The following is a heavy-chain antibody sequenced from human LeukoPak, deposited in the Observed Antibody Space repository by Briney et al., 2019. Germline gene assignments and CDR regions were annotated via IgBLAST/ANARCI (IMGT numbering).Heavy chain of an antibody. V-gene: IGHV1-2*02. D-gene: IGHD3-10*01. CDR2: INPNSGGT. J-gene: IGHJ4*02. CDR1: GYTFTGYY. Sequence: ASVKVSCKASGYTFTGYYMHWVRQAPGQGLEWMGWINPNSGGTNYAQKFQGRVTMTRDTSISTAYMELSRLRSDDTAVYYCARDQGYYGSGTVDYWGQGTLVTVSS. CDR3: ARDQGYYGSGTVDY.